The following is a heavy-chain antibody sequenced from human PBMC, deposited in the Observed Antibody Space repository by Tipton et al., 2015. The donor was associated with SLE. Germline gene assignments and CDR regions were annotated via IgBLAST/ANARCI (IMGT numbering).Heavy chain of an antibody. CDR2: IYYSGST. CDR1: GGSISSSSYY. Sequence: LRLSCTVSGGSISSSSYYWGWIRQPPGMGLEWIGSIYYSGSTYYNPSLKSRVTISVDTSKNQFSLKVISVTAADTAVYYCARDTGGYSGYDPLDYWGQGTLVTVSS. V-gene: IGHV4-39*02. J-gene: IGHJ4*02. D-gene: IGHD5-12*01. CDR3: ARDTGGYSGYDPLDY.